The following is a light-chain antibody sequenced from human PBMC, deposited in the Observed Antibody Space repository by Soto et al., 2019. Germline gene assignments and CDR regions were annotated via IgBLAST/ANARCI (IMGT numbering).Light chain of an antibody. CDR2: GAS. CDR3: QHYGTSRT. J-gene: IGKJ1*01. V-gene: IGKV3-20*01. CDR1: QSVASGY. Sequence: EVVLTQSPGTLSLSPGERATLSCRATQSVASGYFAWYQQKPGQAPRLLIYGASTRATGIPDRFSGSGSGTDFTLTISRLEPEDSAVYFCQHYGTSRTFGQGTTVEIK.